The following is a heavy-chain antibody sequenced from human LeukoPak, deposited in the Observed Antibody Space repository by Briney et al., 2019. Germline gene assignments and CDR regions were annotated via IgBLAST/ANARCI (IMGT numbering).Heavy chain of an antibody. Sequence: PSETLSLTCAVYGGSFSGYYWNWIRQPPGKGLEWIGEINHSGSTNYNPSLKSRVTISVDTPKNQFSLKLSSVTAADTAVYYCASTTYYYDSSGYQPNWFDPWGQGTLVTVSS. D-gene: IGHD3-22*01. CDR1: GGSFSGYY. V-gene: IGHV4-34*01. CDR2: INHSGST. J-gene: IGHJ5*01. CDR3: ASTTYYYDSSGYQPNWFDP.